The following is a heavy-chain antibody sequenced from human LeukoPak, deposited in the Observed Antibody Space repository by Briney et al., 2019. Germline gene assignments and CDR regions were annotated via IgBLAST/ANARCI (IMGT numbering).Heavy chain of an antibody. CDR1: GYSISSAYY. V-gene: IGHV4-38-2*02. Sequence: SETLSLTCSVSGYSISSAYYWGWIRQPPGKGLEWIGAMYHSGSTNYNPSLKSRVTISVDTSKNQFSLKLSSVTAADTAVYYCARDSVDTRSGYYYIDYWGQGTLVTVSS. D-gene: IGHD3-22*01. CDR2: MYHSGST. J-gene: IGHJ4*02. CDR3: ARDSVDTRSGYYYIDY.